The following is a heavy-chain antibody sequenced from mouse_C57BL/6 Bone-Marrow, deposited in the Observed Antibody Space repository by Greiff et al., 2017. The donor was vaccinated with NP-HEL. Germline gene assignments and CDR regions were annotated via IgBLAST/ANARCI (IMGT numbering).Heavy chain of an antibody. CDR2: ISYDGSN. J-gene: IGHJ4*01. D-gene: IGHD1-1*01. CDR1: GYSITSGYY. CDR3: ARAPYYYGSPYYAMDY. Sequence: EVQLQQSGPGLVKPSQSLSLTCSVTGYSITSGYYWNWIRQFPGNKLEWMGYISYDGSNNYNPSLKNRISITRDTSKNQFFLKLNSVTTEDTATHYCARAPYYYGSPYYAMDYWGQGTSVTVSS. V-gene: IGHV3-6*01.